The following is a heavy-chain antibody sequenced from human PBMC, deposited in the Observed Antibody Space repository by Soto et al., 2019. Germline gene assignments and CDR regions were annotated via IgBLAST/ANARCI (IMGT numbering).Heavy chain of an antibody. Sequence: SETLSLTCTVSGGSISSSSYYWGWIRQPPGKGLEWIGSIYYSGSTYYNPSLKSRVTISVDTSKNQFSLKLSSVTAADTAVYYCARHPVEFGGAIGGVDLGGQGTRVTPLL. CDR1: GGSISSSSYY. CDR3: ARHPVEFGGAIGGVDL. D-gene: IGHD3-16*02. V-gene: IGHV4-39*01. CDR2: IYYSGST. J-gene: IGHJ5*02.